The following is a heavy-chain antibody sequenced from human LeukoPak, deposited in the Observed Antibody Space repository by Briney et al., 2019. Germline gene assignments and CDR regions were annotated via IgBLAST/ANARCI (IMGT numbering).Heavy chain of an antibody. CDR1: GYTFTGYY. V-gene: IGHV1-2*02. J-gene: IGHJ5*02. CDR2: INPISGGT. CDR3: ARVPELHLDWFDP. Sequence: ASVKVSCKASGYTFTGYYMHWVRQAPGQGLEWMGWINPISGGTNYAQKFQGRVTMTRDTSISTAYMELSRLRSDDTAVYYCARVPELHLDWFDPWGQGTLVTVSS. D-gene: IGHD1-7*01.